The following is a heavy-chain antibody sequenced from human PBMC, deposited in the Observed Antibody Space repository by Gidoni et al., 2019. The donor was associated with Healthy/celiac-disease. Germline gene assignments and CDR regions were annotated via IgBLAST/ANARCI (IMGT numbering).Heavy chain of an antibody. D-gene: IGHD6-19*01. Sequence: QVQLQESGPGLVKPSGTLSLTCAVSGGSLRRSTWWSWVRQRPVKGREWIGEIYHRGSTNDNPSLKSRVTKSGDKCKNQFAMKLSSVTSADTAVYYCARVWFTWAVAGTRVAFDIWGQGTMVTVSS. CDR3: ARVWFTWAVAGTRVAFDI. CDR1: GGSLRRSTW. V-gene: IGHV4-4*02. J-gene: IGHJ3*02. CDR2: IYHRGST.